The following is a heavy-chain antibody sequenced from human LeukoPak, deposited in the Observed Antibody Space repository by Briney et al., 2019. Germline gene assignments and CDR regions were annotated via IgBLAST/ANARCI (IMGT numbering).Heavy chain of an antibody. CDR2: INHSGST. J-gene: IGHJ6*03. CDR1: GGSFSGYY. CDR3: ARGPEVGAKAFYYYYYMDV. Sequence: SETLSLTCAVSGGSFSGYYWSWIRQPPGKGLEWIGEINHSGSTNYNPSLTSRVTISVDTSKNQFSLKLSSVTAADTAVYYCARGPEVGAKAFYYYYYMDVWGKGTTVTVSS. D-gene: IGHD1-26*01. V-gene: IGHV4-34*01.